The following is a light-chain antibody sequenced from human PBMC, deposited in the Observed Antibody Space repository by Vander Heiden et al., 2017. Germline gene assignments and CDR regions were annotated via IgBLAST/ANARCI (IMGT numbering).Light chain of an antibody. CDR2: GNT. J-gene: IGLJ1*01. V-gene: IGLV1-40*01. CDR3: QSFDRSLRGYV. CDR1: SSNIGAGYD. Sequence: SVLTQPPSVSGAPGQRVTIPCTGSSSNIGAGYDVHWYQQLPGTAPKLLIYGNTNRPSGVPDRFSGSESGTSASLAITGLQAEDEADYYCQSFDRSLRGYVFGTGTEVTVL.